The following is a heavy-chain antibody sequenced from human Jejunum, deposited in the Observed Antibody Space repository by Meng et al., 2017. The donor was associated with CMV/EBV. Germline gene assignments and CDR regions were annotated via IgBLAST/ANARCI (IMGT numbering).Heavy chain of an antibody. CDR3: ATESDFGVGVSIYYLVT. Sequence: TFTSNPLSWMRQAPGQGLEWMGRIIPLLDIRNYAEKFQGRVTMSADTSTNIAYLEVSSLRSDDTAVYYCATESDFGVGVSIYYLVTWGQGTLVTVSS. CDR1: TFTSNP. CDR2: IIPLLDIR. D-gene: IGHD3-3*01. J-gene: IGHJ5*02. V-gene: IGHV1-69*02.